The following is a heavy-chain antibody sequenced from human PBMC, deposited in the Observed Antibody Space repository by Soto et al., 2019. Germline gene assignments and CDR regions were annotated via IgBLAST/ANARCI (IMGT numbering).Heavy chain of an antibody. Sequence: PGGSLRLSCAASGFTFSSYAMSWVRQAPGKGLEWVSAISGSGGSAYYADSVKGRFTISRDNSKNTLYLQMNSLRAEDTAVYYCAKDPLGSGWLTYFDYWGQGTLVTVSS. J-gene: IGHJ4*02. V-gene: IGHV3-23*01. CDR2: ISGSGGSA. CDR3: AKDPLGSGWLTYFDY. CDR1: GFTFSSYA. D-gene: IGHD6-19*01.